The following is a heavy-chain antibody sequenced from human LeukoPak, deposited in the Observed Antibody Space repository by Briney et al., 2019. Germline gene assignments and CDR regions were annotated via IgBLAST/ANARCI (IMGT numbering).Heavy chain of an antibody. CDR1: GLTVSSNY. J-gene: IGHJ3*02. Sequence: GGSLRLSCAASGLTVSSNYMSWVRQAPGKGLEWVSVIYSGGSTYYADSVKGRFTISRDNSKNTLYHQMNSLRAEDTAVYYCARDLASDAFDIWGQGTMVTVSS. CDR2: IYSGGST. V-gene: IGHV3-53*01. CDR3: ARDLASDAFDI.